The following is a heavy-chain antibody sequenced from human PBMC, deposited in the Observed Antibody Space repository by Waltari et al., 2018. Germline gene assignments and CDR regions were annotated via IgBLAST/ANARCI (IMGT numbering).Heavy chain of an antibody. CDR3: ARASGNDYGDGGGMDV. CDR2: SIPVCGTA. Sequence: QVQLVQSGAEVKKPGSSVKGSCKASGGTFSSYAISWVRQAPGPGLAWMGGSIPVCGTANYAQKCQGRVTITADESTSTAYMELSSLRSEETAVYYCARASGNDYGDGGGMDVWGQGTTVTVSS. D-gene: IGHD4-17*01. J-gene: IGHJ6*02. V-gene: IGHV1-69*01. CDR1: GGTFSSYA.